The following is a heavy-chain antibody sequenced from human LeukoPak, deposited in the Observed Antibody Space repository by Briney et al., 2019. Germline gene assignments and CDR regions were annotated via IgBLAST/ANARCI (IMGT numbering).Heavy chain of an antibody. D-gene: IGHD2-21*01. CDR2: INTAGST. CDR3: ASFRDTDD. J-gene: IGHJ3*01. CDR1: GLTFSNVW. V-gene: IGHV3-74*01. Sequence: GGSLRLSCEVSGLTFSNVWMHWVRQTPGQGLVWVCRINTAGSTVYADPVKGRFTISRDNAKNMVYLQMNSLRTEDTAVYYCASFRDTDDWGRGTMVTVSS.